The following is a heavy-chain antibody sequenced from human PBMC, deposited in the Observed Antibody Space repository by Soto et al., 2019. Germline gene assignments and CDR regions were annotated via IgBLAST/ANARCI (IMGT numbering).Heavy chain of an antibody. CDR3: ARRRKYYDFWSGYVWFDP. CDR2: IYPGDSDT. D-gene: IGHD3-3*01. CDR1: GYSFTSYW. J-gene: IGHJ5*02. Sequence: GESLKISCKGSGYSFTSYWIGWVRQMPGKGLEWMGIIYPGDSDTRYSPSFQGQVTISADKSISTAYPQWSSLKASDTAMYYCARRRKYYDFWSGYVWFDPWGQGTLVTVSS. V-gene: IGHV5-51*01.